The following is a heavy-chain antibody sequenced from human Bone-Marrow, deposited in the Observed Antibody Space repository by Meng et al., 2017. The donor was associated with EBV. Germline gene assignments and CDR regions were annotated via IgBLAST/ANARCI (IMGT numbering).Heavy chain of an antibody. Sequence: QVQLVQSGVEVKKPGSAVKVSCKASGGNFSSYAISWVRQAPGQGLEWIGGIIPIFGTANYAQKFQGRVTITADKSTSTAYMELSSLRSEDTAVYYCASTRGIWYDFDYWGQGTLVTVSS. CDR2: IIPIFGTA. J-gene: IGHJ4*02. CDR1: GGNFSSYA. V-gene: IGHV1-69*06. D-gene: IGHD1-26*01. CDR3: ASTRGIWYDFDY.